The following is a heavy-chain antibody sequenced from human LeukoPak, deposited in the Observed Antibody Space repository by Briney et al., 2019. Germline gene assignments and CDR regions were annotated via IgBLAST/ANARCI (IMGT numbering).Heavy chain of an antibody. D-gene: IGHD6-13*01. CDR2: ISNNGGST. J-gene: IGHJ3*02. CDR1: GFTFSSYA. CDR3: ARSKMASSWYGGVFDI. V-gene: IGHV3-64*01. Sequence: GGSLRLSCAASGFTFSSYAMHWVRQAPGKGLEYVSAISNNGGSTYHANSVKGRFAISRDNSKDTLYLQMGSLRAEDMAVYYCARSKMASSWYGGVFDIWGQGTVVTVSS.